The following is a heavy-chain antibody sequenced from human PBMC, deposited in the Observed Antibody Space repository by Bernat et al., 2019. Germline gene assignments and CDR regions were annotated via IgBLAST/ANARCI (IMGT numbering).Heavy chain of an antibody. CDR3: AQEYCSGGSCYQNLYYFDC. CDR1: GFSLSTSGMR. CDR2: IDWDDDK. J-gene: IGHJ4*02. Sequence: QVTLKESGPALVKPTQTLTLTCTFSGFSLSTSGMRVSWIRQPPGKALEWLARIDWDDDKFYSTSLKTRLTISKDTSKNQVVLTMTNMDPVDTATYYCAQEYCSGGSCYQNLYYFDCWGQGTLVTVSS. V-gene: IGHV2-70*04. D-gene: IGHD2-15*01.